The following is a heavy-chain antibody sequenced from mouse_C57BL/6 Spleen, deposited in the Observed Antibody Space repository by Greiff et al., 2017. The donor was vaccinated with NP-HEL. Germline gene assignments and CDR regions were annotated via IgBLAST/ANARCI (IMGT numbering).Heavy chain of an antibody. CDR2: ISYDGSN. V-gene: IGHV3-6*01. J-gene: IGHJ2*01. CDR1: GYSITSGYY. CDR3: AREGDYSNSYYFDY. Sequence: EVKLVESGPGLVKPSQSLSLTCSVTGYSITSGYYWNWIRQFPGNKLEWMGYISYDGSNNYNPSLKNRISITRDTSKNQFFLKLNSVTTEDTATYYCAREGDYSNSYYFDYWGQGTTLTVSS. D-gene: IGHD2-5*01.